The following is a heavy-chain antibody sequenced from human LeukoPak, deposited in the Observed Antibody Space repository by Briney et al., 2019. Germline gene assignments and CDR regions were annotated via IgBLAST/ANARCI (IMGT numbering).Heavy chain of an antibody. D-gene: IGHD1-7*01. CDR1: GGSISSSSYY. CDR2: IYYRGTR. CDR3: ATRPGNWDFPLSALDI. V-gene: IGHV4-39*01. Sequence: ETLSLTCTVSGGSISSSSYYWGWIRQPPGKGLECIGSIYYRGTRYYNPALKSRVTMSVVTSRNQFSLKLSAVTAADRAVYYCATRPGNWDFPLSALDIWGQGKMVTVS. J-gene: IGHJ3*02.